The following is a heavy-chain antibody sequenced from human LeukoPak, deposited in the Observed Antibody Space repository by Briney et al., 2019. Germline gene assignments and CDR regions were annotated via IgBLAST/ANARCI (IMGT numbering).Heavy chain of an antibody. CDR1: GFTFDDYA. CDR3: AKDIRGSTSWYGLDY. V-gene: IGHV3-43D*03. D-gene: IGHD6-13*01. CDR2: ISWDGGST. Sequence: SGGSLRLSCAASGFTFDDYAMHWVRQAPGKGLEWVSLISWDGGSTYYADSVKGRFTISRDNSKNSLYLQMNNLRAEDTALYYCAKDIRGSTSWYGLDYWGQGILVTVSS. J-gene: IGHJ4*02.